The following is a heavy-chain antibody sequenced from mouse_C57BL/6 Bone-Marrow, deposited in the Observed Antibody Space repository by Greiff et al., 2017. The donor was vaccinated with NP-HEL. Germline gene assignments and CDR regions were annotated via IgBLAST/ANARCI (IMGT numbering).Heavy chain of an antibody. CDR2: IYPRSGNT. Sequence: QVQLQQSGAELARPGASVKLSCKASGYTFTSYGISWVKQRTGQGLEWIGEIYPRSGNTYYNEKFKGKATLTADKSSSTAYMELHSLTSEDSAVYFCARRNWERFAYWGQGTLVTVSA. V-gene: IGHV1-81*01. CDR3: ARRNWERFAY. CDR1: GYTFTSYG. J-gene: IGHJ3*01. D-gene: IGHD4-1*01.